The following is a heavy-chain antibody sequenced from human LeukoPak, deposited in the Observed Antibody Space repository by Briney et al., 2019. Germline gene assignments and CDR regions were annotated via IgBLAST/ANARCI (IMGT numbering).Heavy chain of an antibody. V-gene: IGHV1-2*02. J-gene: IGHJ6*02. CDR2: INPNSGGT. CDR1: GYTFTGYY. Sequence: ASVKVSCKASGYTFTGYYMHWVRQAPGQGLEWMGWINPNSGGTNYAQKFQGRVTMTRDTSISTAYMELSRLRSDDTAVYYCARDSPCIWFRELFFRYYYYGMDVWGQGTTVTVSS. D-gene: IGHD3-10*01. CDR3: ARDSPCIWFRELFFRYYYYGMDV.